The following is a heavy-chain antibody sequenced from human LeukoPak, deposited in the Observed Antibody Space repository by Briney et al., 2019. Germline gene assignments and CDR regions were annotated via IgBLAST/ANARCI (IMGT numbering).Heavy chain of an antibody. Sequence: GRSLRLSCAASGFTFSSYSITWVRQAPGKGLEWVAYISHTGDTKYYADSVKGRFTISRDNAWNSVDLQMNSLRDEDTAVYYCARDRGHCSGGSCYRFCDCWGQGSLVTVSS. CDR3: ARDRGHCSGGSCYRFCDC. J-gene: IGHJ4*02. CDR1: GFTFSSYS. CDR2: ISHTGDTK. V-gene: IGHV3-48*02. D-gene: IGHD2-15*01.